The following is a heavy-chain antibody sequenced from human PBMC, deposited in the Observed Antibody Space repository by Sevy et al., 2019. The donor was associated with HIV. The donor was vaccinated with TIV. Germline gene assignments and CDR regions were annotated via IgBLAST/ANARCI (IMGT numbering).Heavy chain of an antibody. J-gene: IGHJ4*02. CDR1: GYTFTSYG. CDR3: ARAGPTIVVVINFDY. Sequence: ASVKVSCKASGYTFTSYGISWVRQAPGQGLEWMGWISAYNGNTNYAQTLQGRVTMTTDTSTSTAYMELRSLRSDDTAVYYCARAGPTIVVVINFDYWGQGTLVTVSS. CDR2: ISAYNGNT. V-gene: IGHV1-18*01. D-gene: IGHD3-22*01.